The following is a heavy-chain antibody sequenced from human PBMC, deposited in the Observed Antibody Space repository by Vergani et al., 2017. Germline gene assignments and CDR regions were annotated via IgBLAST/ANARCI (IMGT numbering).Heavy chain of an antibody. CDR3: AKQYFVSGNYLFDY. J-gene: IGHJ4*02. CDR2: IRNKAYGGTT. CDR1: GFSFGDYA. D-gene: IGHD3-10*01. V-gene: IGHV3-49*04. Sequence: EVQLVESGGGLVPPGRSLRLSCAASGFSFGDYAMTWVRQAPGKGLEWVAFIRNKAYGGTTEYAASVKGRFTISRDDSKRLAYLQLSGLRTEDTAIYYCAKQYFVSGNYLFDYWGQGTLVTVSS.